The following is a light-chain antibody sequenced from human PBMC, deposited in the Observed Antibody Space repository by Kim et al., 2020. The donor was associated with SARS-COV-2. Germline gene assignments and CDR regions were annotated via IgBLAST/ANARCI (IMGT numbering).Light chain of an antibody. V-gene: IGKV3-20*01. CDR2: GAS. J-gene: IGKJ4*01. CDR1: QSVSSSY. CDR3: QQYGSSPPLT. Sequence: PGEIATLSCRSSQSVSSSYLAWYQQKPGQAPRLRIYGASSRATGIPDRFSGSGSGTDFTLTISRLEPEDFSVYYCQQYGSSPPLTFGGGTKVDIK.